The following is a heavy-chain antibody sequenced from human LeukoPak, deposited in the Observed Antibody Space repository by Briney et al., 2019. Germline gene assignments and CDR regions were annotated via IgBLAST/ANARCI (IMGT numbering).Heavy chain of an antibody. J-gene: IGHJ4*02. D-gene: IGHD2-15*01. CDR2: IKSKTDGGTT. CDR3: TTEGIVVVVAAEDDFDY. Sequence: GGSLRLSCAASGFTFSNAWMSWVRQAPGKGLEWVGRIKSKTDGGTTDYAAPVKGRFTISRDDSKNTLYLQMNSLKTEDTAVYYCTTEGIVVVVAAEDDFDYWGQETLVTVSS. CDR1: GFTFSNAW. V-gene: IGHV3-15*01.